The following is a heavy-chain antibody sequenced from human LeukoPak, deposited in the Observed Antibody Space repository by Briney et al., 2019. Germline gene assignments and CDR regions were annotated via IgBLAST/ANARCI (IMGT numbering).Heavy chain of an antibody. V-gene: IGHV3-23*01. D-gene: IGHD1-26*01. CDR1: GFSFSSYA. Sequence: PGGSPRLSCAASGFSFSSYAMSWVRQAPGEGLEWVSAISGSGGSTYYADSVKGRFTISRDNSKNTLYLQMNSLRAEDTAVYYCAKDLTLVGATTQGAYWGQGTLVTVSS. J-gene: IGHJ4*02. CDR3: AKDLTLVGATTQGAY. CDR2: ISGSGGST.